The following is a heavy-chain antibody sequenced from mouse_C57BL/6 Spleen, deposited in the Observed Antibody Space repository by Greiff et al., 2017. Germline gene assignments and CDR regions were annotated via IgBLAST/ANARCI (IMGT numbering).Heavy chain of an antibody. V-gene: IGHV1-64*01. CDR1: GYIFTSYW. J-gene: IGHJ3*01. Sequence: QVQLQQPGAELVKPGASVKLSCKASGYIFTSYWMHWVKQRPGQGLEWIGMIHPNSGSTNYNEKFKSKATLTVDKSSSTAYMQLSSLTSEDSAVYYCAREGLYDYDGFAYWGQGTLVTVSA. CDR2: IHPNSGST. CDR3: AREGLYDYDGFAY. D-gene: IGHD2-4*01.